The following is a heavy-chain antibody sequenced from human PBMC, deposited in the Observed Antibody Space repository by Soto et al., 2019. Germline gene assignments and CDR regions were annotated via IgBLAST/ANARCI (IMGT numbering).Heavy chain of an antibody. CDR3: AGVPVSSGYCSGGSCYSGWFDP. D-gene: IGHD2-15*01. J-gene: IGHJ5*02. Sequence: SETLSLTCTVSGGSISSSSYYWGWIRQPPGKGLEWIGSIYYSGSTYYNPSLKSRVTISVDTSKNQFSLKLSSVTAADTAVYYCAGVPVSSGYCSGGSCYSGWFDPWGQGTLVTVSS. V-gene: IGHV4-39*01. CDR1: GGSISSSSYY. CDR2: IYYSGST.